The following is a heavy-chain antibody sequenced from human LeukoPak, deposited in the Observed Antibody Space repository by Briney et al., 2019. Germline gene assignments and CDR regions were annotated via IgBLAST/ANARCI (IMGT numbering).Heavy chain of an antibody. CDR2: ISSNGGST. V-gene: IGHV3-64*01. Sequence: GGSLRLSCAASGFTFSSYAMHWVRQAPGKGLEYVSAISSNGGSTYYANSVKGRFTISRDNSKNTLYLQMGSLRAEDMAVYYCARAPHYDYGDYNFDYWGQGTLVTVSS. J-gene: IGHJ4*02. CDR3: ARAPHYDYGDYNFDY. CDR1: GFTFSSYA. D-gene: IGHD4-17*01.